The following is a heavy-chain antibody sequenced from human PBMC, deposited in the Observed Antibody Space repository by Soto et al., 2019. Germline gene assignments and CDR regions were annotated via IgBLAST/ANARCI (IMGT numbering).Heavy chain of an antibody. CDR1: GYTFTGYY. CDR2: INPNSGGT. Sequence: ASVKVSCKASGYTFTGYYMHWVRQAPGQGLEWMGWINPNSGGTNYAQKFQGWVTMTRDTSISTAYMELSRLRSDDTAVYYCARVREYCSSTSRSYAFDIWGQGTMVTVSS. CDR3: ARVREYCSSTSRSYAFDI. V-gene: IGHV1-2*04. D-gene: IGHD2-2*01. J-gene: IGHJ3*02.